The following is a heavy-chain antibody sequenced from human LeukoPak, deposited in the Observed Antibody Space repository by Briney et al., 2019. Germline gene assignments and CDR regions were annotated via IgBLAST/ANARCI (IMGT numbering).Heavy chain of an antibody. Sequence: GGSLRLSCAASGFTFSSYSMTWVRQAPGKGLEWVSFISDSETNYVDSVTGRFTVSRDKSKNTLYLEMNSLRAEDTAVYYCARGGSGTSVLYYWGQGILVTVSS. CDR3: ARGGSGTSVLYY. CDR1: GFTFSSYS. CDR2: ISDSET. V-gene: IGHV3-23*01. D-gene: IGHD2-2*01. J-gene: IGHJ4*02.